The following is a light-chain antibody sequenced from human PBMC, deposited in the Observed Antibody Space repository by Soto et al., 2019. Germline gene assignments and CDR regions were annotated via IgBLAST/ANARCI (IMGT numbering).Light chain of an antibody. CDR1: SSDIGGYNY. CDR3: SSQAISSTLV. Sequence: ALTQPASVSGSPGQSITISCTGTSSDIGGYNYVSWYQQHPGKAPKLMIYDVSNRPSGVSNRFSGSKSGNTASLTISGLQAEDETDYYCSSQAISSTLVFGGGTKVTVL. J-gene: IGLJ2*01. CDR2: DVS. V-gene: IGLV2-14*01.